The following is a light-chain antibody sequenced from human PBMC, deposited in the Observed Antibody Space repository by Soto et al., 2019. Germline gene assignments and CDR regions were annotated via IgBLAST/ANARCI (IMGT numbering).Light chain of an antibody. CDR1: QGISSY. CDR2: AAS. J-gene: IGKJ1*01. Sequence: DIQLTQSPSSLSASVGDRVTITCRASQGISSYLAWYQQKPGKAPKLLIYAASTLQSGVPSRFSGSGSGTDFTLTISSLQPEDVATYYCQQLNSYPRTFGQGTKVEIK. V-gene: IGKV1-9*01. CDR3: QQLNSYPRT.